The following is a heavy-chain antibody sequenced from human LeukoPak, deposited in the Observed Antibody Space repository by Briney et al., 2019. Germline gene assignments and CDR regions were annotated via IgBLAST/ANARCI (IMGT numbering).Heavy chain of an antibody. Sequence: GGSLRLSCAAAGLTFGKHGMGWVRQAPGKGLEWVALIWHDGNNKYYADSVKGRFTISRDNSKNTLSLQMSSLRAEDTAVYYCAKQGYYGDENFDYWGQGTLVTVSS. J-gene: IGHJ4*02. CDR3: AKQGYYGDENFDY. D-gene: IGHD4-17*01. V-gene: IGHV3-33*06. CDR2: IWHDGNNK. CDR1: GLTFGKHG.